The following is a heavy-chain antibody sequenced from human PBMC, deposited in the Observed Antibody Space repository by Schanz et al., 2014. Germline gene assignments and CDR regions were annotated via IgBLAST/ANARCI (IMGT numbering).Heavy chain of an antibody. D-gene: IGHD3-10*01. J-gene: IGHJ4*02. CDR2: ISYDGSKK. V-gene: IGHV3-30*18. CDR1: GFSFSSYG. CDR3: AKDDVWASGSYYDY. Sequence: QVQLVESGGGVVQPGRSLRLSCAASGFSFSSYGMHWVRQAPGKGLEWVAVISYDGSKKYYADSVKGRFTISRDNSKNTLYLQMNSLRAEDTAVYYCAKDDVWASGSYYDYWGQGTLVTVSS.